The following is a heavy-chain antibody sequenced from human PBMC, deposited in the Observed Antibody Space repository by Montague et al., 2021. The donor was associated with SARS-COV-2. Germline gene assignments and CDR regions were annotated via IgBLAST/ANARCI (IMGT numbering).Heavy chain of an antibody. Sequence: SETLSLTCTVSGGSISSYYWSWIRQPPGKGLEWIGYIYYSGSTNXNPSLKSRVTISVDTSKNQFSLKLSSVTAADTAVYHRARGSGWMGNAFDIWGQGTMVTVSS. D-gene: IGHD6-19*01. V-gene: IGHV4-59*01. CDR2: IYYSGST. CDR3: ARGSGWMGNAFDI. J-gene: IGHJ3*02. CDR1: GGSISSYY.